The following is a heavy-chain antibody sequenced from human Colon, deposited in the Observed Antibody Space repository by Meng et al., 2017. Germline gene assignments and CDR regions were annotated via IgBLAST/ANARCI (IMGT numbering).Heavy chain of an antibody. D-gene: IGHD6-19*01. V-gene: IGHV4-4*02. CDR1: GGSSSSSTC. CDR2: IYHSGST. J-gene: IGHJ4*02. CDR3: ASFPPPGKQWLVTDY. Sequence: QLHQEEWVHGRVGLSRSLSLTLDVSGGSSSSSTCWSWGRQPPGKGLEWIGEIYHSGSTNYNPSLKSRVTISVDKSKNQFSLKLSSVTAADTAVYYCASFPPPGKQWLVTDYWGQGTLVTVSS.